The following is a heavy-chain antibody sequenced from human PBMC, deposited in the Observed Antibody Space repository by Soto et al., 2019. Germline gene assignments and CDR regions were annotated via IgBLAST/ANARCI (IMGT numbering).Heavy chain of an antibody. CDR1: GGSFSGYY. D-gene: IGHD3-10*01. J-gene: IGHJ6*03. Sequence: SETLSLTCAVYGGSFSGYYWSWIRQPPGKGLEWIGEINHSGSTNYNPSLKSRVTISVDTSKNQFSLKLSSVTAADTAVYYCARTGKPMVRGVIQSYYYYYYMDVWGKGTTVTVSS. V-gene: IGHV4-34*01. CDR3: ARTGKPMVRGVIQSYYYYYYMDV. CDR2: INHSGST.